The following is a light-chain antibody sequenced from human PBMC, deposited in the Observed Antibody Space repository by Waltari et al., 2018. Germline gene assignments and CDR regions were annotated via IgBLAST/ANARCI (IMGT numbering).Light chain of an antibody. J-gene: IGKJ3*01. CDR2: AAS. Sequence: DIQMTQSPSSLSASVGARVTISCRASQTISIYLKWFQQKPGKAPKLLIYAASSLQSGVPSRFSGSGSGTDFTLTISSLQPEDFATYYCQHSYSTPPFTFGPGTKVDIK. CDR3: QHSYSTPPFT. CDR1: QTISIY. V-gene: IGKV1-39*01.